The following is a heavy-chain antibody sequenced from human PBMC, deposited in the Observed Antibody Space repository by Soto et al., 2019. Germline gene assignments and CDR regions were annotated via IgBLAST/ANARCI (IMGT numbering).Heavy chain of an antibody. CDR2: VDPEDGET. D-gene: IGHD3-3*01. CDR3: ATDSSRITVFGVAHDAFDI. J-gene: IGHJ3*02. V-gene: IGHV1-69-2*01. Sequence: ASVKVSCKVSGYTFTDYYMHWVQQAPGKGLEWMGLVDPEDGETIYAEKFQGRVTITADTSTDTAYMELSSLRSEDTAVYYCATDSSRITVFGVAHDAFDIWGQGTMVTVSS. CDR1: GYTFTDYY.